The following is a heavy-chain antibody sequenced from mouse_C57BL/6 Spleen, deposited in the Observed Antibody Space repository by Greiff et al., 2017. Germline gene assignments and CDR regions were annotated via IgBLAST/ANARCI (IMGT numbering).Heavy chain of an antibody. CDR3: ARAGHYGSSYGAMDY. J-gene: IGHJ4*01. Sequence: DVKLVESEGGLVQPGSSMKLSCTASGFTFSDYYMAWVRQVPEKGLEWVANINYDGSSTYYLDSLKSRFIISRDNAKNILYLQMSSLKSEDTATYYCARAGHYGSSYGAMDYWGQGTSVTVSS. D-gene: IGHD1-1*01. CDR1: GFTFSDYY. CDR2: INYDGSST. V-gene: IGHV5-16*01.